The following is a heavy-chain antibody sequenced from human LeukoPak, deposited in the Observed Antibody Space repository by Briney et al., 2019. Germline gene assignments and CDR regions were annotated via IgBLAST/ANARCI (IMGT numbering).Heavy chain of an antibody. Sequence: GSLRLSCAASGFTFSSYAMSWVRQPPGKGLEWIGEINHSGSTNYNPSLKSQVTISVDTSKNQFSLKLSSVTAADTAVYYCARDRRIAAAARFDYWGQGTLVTVSS. D-gene: IGHD6-13*01. CDR1: GFTFSSYA. V-gene: IGHV4-34*01. J-gene: IGHJ4*02. CDR3: ARDRRIAAAARFDY. CDR2: INHSGST.